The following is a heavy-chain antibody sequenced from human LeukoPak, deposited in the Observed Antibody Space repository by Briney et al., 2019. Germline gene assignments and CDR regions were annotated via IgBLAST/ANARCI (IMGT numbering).Heavy chain of an antibody. V-gene: IGHV3-7*01. D-gene: IGHD2-21*01. CDR3: AKVGPFLAFDP. Sequence: GGSLRLSCAASGFTFSTSWMTWVRQAPGKGLEFVANIKHDGSEKYYVDSVQGRFTISRDNAKNSLYLQMSSLRAEDTAVYHCAKVGPFLAFDPWGQGTLVTVSS. J-gene: IGHJ5*02. CDR2: IKHDGSEK. CDR1: GFTFSTSW.